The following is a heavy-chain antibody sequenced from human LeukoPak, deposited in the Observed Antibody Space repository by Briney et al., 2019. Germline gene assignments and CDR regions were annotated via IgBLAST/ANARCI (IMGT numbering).Heavy chain of an antibody. J-gene: IGHJ4*02. CDR2: IIPIFGTA. Sequence: SVKVSCKASGGTFSSYAISWVRQAPGQGLEWMGWIIPIFGTANYAQKFQGRVTITSDESTSTAYMELSSVRSEDTGVYYCARGPRRGYRYGLFDYWGQGTMVTVSS. V-gene: IGHV1-69*13. CDR3: ARGPRRGYRYGLFDY. D-gene: IGHD5-18*01. CDR1: GGTFSSYA.